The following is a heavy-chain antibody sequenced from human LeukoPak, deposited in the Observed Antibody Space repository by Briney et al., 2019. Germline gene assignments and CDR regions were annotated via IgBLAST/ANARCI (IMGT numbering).Heavy chain of an antibody. CDR2: IKQDGSDK. V-gene: IGHV3-7*04. J-gene: IGHJ4*02. CDR1: GFTFSNYW. CDR3: ARDTVATTFDY. D-gene: IGHD4-17*01. Sequence: GGSLRLSCAASGFTFSNYWMSWVRQAPGKGLEWVANIKQDGSDKYYVDSVKGRFTISRDNAKSSLYLQMNSLRAEDTAVYYCARDTVATTFDYWGQGTVVTVSS.